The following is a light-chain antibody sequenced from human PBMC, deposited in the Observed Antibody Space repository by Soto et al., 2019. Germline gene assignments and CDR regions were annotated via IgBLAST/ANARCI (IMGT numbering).Light chain of an antibody. Sequence: TQSPGNPSLAPGERATLYCRASQSVSNNYLAWYQQKPGQAPRLLIYGASNRATGIPDRFSGSGSGTDFTLTISRLEPEDFAVYYCQQYGSPGTFGQGTKVDIK. V-gene: IGKV3-20*01. J-gene: IGKJ1*01. CDR3: QQYGSPGT. CDR1: QSVSNNY. CDR2: GAS.